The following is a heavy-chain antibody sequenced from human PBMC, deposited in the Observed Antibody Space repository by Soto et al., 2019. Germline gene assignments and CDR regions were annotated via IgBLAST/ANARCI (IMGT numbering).Heavy chain of an antibody. Sequence: ASVKVSCKASGYTFTSYAMHWVRQAPGQRLEWMGWINAGNGNTKYSQKFQGRVTITRDTSASTAYMELSSLRSEDTAVYYCARAGPVIVEGVAATHDAFYIWGQGTMVIVSS. D-gene: IGHD2-15*01. CDR2: INAGNGNT. J-gene: IGHJ3*02. CDR1: GYTFTSYA. V-gene: IGHV1-3*01. CDR3: ARAGPVIVEGVAATHDAFYI.